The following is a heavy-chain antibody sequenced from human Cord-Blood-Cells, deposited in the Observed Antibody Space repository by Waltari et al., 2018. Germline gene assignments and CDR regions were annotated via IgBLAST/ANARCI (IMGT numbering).Heavy chain of an antibody. D-gene: IGHD2-2*01. CDR1: GGSISSSSYY. V-gene: IGHV4-39*01. J-gene: IGHJ4*02. CDR3: ARHFGRNIVVVPAAIDY. Sequence: QLQLQESGPGLVKPSETLSLTCPVSGGSISSSSYYWGWLRQPPGKGLEWIGSIYYSGSTYYNPSLKSRVTISVDTSKNQFSLKLSSVTAADTAVYYCARHFGRNIVVVPAAIDYWGQGTLVTVSS. CDR2: IYYSGST.